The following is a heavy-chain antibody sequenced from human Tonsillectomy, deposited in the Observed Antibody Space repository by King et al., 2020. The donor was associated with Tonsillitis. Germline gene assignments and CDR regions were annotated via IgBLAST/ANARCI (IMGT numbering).Heavy chain of an antibody. Sequence: QLQESGPGLVKPSETLSLTCTVSGGSISSYYWSWIRQPPGKGLEWMGYIYYTGSTNYNPSLKSQVTISVDTSKNQFSLKLSSVTAADTAVYYCARHREMVGFEEETYYYYMDVWGKGTTVTVSS. CDR1: GGSISSYY. V-gene: IGHV4-59*08. CDR3: ARHREMVGFEEETYYYYMDV. J-gene: IGHJ6*03. CDR2: IYYTGST. D-gene: IGHD3-10*01.